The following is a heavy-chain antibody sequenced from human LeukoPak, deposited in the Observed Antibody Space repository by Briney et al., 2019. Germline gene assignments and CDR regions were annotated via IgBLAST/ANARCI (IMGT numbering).Heavy chain of an antibody. Sequence: PGGSLRLSXAASGFTFRSFGMHWVRQAPGKGLEWVSFIRSDGRATDYADSVKGRLTISRDNSRNTLYVQMNSLRDEDTAIYYCAKDRDGGNFYFDYWGQGILVTVSS. CDR2: IRSDGRAT. D-gene: IGHD4-23*01. CDR1: GFTFRSFG. CDR3: AKDRDGGNFYFDY. V-gene: IGHV3-30*02. J-gene: IGHJ4*02.